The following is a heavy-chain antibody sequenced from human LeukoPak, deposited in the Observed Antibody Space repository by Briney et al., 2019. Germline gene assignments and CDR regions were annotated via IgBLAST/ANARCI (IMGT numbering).Heavy chain of an antibody. CDR3: AKARYCSSTSCSELDY. D-gene: IGHD2-2*01. CDR1: GFTFSSYA. Sequence: KTGGSLRLSCAAPGFTFSSYAMSWVRQAPGKGLEWVSAISGSGGSTYYADSVKGRFTISRDNFKNTLYLQMNSLRAEDTAVYYCAKARYCSSTSCSELDYWGQGTLATVSS. J-gene: IGHJ4*02. CDR2: ISGSGGST. V-gene: IGHV3-23*01.